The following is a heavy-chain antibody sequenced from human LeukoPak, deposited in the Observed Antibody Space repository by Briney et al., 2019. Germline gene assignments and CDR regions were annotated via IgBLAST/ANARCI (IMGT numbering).Heavy chain of an antibody. CDR1: GYIFTNYD. J-gene: IGHJ4*02. Sequence: ASVKVSCKASGYIFTNYDINWVRQATGQGLEWMGWMNPDSGNRGCAQKFQGRLTMTRDTSITTAYMELSSLTSDDTAMYHCVRSTMGVRRINDFWGQGSLVTVSS. CDR2: MNPDSGNR. V-gene: IGHV1-8*01. CDR3: VRSTMGVRRINDF. D-gene: IGHD3-10*01.